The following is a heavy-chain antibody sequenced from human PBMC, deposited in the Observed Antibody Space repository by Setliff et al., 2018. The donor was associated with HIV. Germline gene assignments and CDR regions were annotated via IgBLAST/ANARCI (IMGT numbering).Heavy chain of an antibody. D-gene: IGHD1-26*01. V-gene: IGHV7-4-1*02. CDR2: IDTNTGDP. J-gene: IGHJ3*02. CDR3: ARDDHNGSPRVFWPWTFGI. Sequence: ASVKVSCKASGYTFTSFAMNWVRQAPGQGLGWMGWIDTNTGDPTYAQDFTGRFVFSLETSVSTAYLQISSLNAEDTAVYFCARDDHNGSPRVFWPWTFGISCQVTMVTVSS. CDR1: GYTFTSFA.